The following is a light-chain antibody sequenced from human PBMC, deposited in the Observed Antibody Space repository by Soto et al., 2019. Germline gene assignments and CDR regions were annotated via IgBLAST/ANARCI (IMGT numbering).Light chain of an antibody. V-gene: IGKV4-1*01. CDR1: QNLFYSTNNKNY. Sequence: DIVMTQSPDSLAVSLGEKATINCKSSQNLFYSTNNKNYLAWYQQKPGQPPKLLIYWASTRESGVPDRFSGSGSGTDFTLTISSLQAEDVAVYYCQQYYSTPRLTFGGGTKV. J-gene: IGKJ4*01. CDR3: QQYYSTPRLT. CDR2: WAS.